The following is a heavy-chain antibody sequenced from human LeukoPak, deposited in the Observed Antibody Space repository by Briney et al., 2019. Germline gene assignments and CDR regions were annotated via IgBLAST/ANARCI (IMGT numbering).Heavy chain of an antibody. J-gene: IGHJ4*02. V-gene: IGHV4-4*07. CDR2: IYTSGST. CDR3: ASRRVDDSSGYYGTYYFDY. CDR1: GGSISSYY. Sequence: SSETLSLTCTVPGGSISSYYWSWIRQPAGKGLEWIGRIYTSGSTNYNPSLKSRVTMSVDTSKNQFSLKLSSVTAADTAVYYCASRRVDDSSGYYGTYYFDYWGQGTLVTVSS. D-gene: IGHD3-22*01.